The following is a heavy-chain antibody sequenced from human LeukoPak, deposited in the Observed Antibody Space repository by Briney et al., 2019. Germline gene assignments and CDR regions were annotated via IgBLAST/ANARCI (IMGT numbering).Heavy chain of an antibody. D-gene: IGHD2-15*01. V-gene: IGHV3-48*04. Sequence: GGSLRLSCAASGFTFSSYAMNWVRQAPGKGLEWISYISRSSATIYYADSVKGRFTISRDNAKDSLYLQMNTLRADDTAVYYCARGHCSGGSCFNFDYWGQGTLVTVSS. CDR3: ARGHCSGGSCFNFDY. CDR1: GFTFSSYA. CDR2: ISRSSATI. J-gene: IGHJ4*02.